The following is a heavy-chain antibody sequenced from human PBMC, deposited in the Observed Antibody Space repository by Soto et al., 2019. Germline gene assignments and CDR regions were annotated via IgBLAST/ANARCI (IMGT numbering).Heavy chain of an antibody. J-gene: IGHJ6*02. V-gene: IGHV4-30-4*01. CDR3: AREFRRLYCSGGSCYRRSYYYGMDV. CDR2: IYYSGST. CDR1: GGSISSGDYY. Sequence: SETLSLTCTVSGGSISSGDYYWSWIRQPPGKGLEWIGYIYYSGSTYYNPSLKSRVTISVDTSKNQFSLKLSSVTAADTAVYYCAREFRRLYCSGGSCYRRSYYYGMDVWGQGTTVTVSS. D-gene: IGHD2-15*01.